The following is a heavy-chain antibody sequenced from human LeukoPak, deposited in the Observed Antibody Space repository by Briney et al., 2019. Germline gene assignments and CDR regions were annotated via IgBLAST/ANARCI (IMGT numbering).Heavy chain of an antibody. CDR2: VNTNTGNP. J-gene: IGHJ4*02. D-gene: IGHD3-22*01. CDR1: GYTFTAYA. CDR3: ASCNDSSGYFAY. Sequence: ASVKVSCKPSGYTFTAYAINCVRHAPAQGLEYMGWVNTNTGNPTYAQGFTGRFVFSSDSSVSTAYLQITSLKADASALYFCASCNDSSGYFAYWGQGTLVTVSS. V-gene: IGHV7-4-1*02.